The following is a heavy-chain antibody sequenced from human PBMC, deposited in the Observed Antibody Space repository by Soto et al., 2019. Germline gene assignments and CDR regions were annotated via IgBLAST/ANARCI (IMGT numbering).Heavy chain of an antibody. V-gene: IGHV1-69*08. Sequence: QVQLVQSGAEVKKPGSSVKVSCKASGGTFSSYTISWVRQAPGQGLEWMGRIIPILGIANYAQKFQGRVTITADKSTSTAYMELSSLRSEDTAVYYCARDERGGYNLGSYYYGMDVWGQGTTVTVSS. CDR2: IIPILGIA. CDR3: ARDERGGYNLGSYYYGMDV. J-gene: IGHJ6*02. D-gene: IGHD5-12*01. CDR1: GGTFSSYT.